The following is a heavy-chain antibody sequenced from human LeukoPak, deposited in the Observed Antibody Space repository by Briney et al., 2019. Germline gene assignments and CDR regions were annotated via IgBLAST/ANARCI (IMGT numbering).Heavy chain of an antibody. V-gene: IGHV3-23*01. J-gene: IGHJ4*02. CDR1: GFIFRNYA. CDR3: AKSAYYDSSGFYREYYFDY. Sequence: GGSLRLSCAPSGFIFRNYAMSWVRQAPGKGLEWVSGIHSSDGSTYYTDSVKGRFTISRDNSKNTLYLQMNSLRAEDTAVYYCAKSAYYDSSGFYREYYFDYWGQGTLVTVSS. D-gene: IGHD3-22*01. CDR2: IHSSDGST.